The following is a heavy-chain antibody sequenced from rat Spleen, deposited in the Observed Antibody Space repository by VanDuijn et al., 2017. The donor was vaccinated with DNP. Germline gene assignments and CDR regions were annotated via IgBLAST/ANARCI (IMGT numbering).Heavy chain of an antibody. Sequence: EVQLVESGGGFVQPGRSLTLSCAASGFTFSDYYMAWVRQAPRKGLEWVASISRTGGSTNYRDYVKGRLTVARDNAKSTLYLQMDSLRSEDTATYYCAALTIAAWGQGVMVTVSS. J-gene: IGHJ2*01. CDR2: ISRTGGST. D-gene: IGHD1-2*01. CDR1: GFTFSDYY. V-gene: IGHV5-20*01. CDR3: AALTIAA.